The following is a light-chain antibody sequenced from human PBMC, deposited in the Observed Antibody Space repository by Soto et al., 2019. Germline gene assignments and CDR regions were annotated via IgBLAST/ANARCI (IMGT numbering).Light chain of an antibody. CDR1: QSVSSN. CDR2: RAS. CDR3: QQFNDWPRT. J-gene: IGKJ1*01. Sequence: EIVMTQSPATLSVSPGERATLSCRASQSVSSNLAWYQQKPGQAPRLLIYRASTRATGIPARFSGSGSGTEFTLTISSLQSEDFAVYYCQQFNDWPRTFGLGTKV. V-gene: IGKV3-15*01.